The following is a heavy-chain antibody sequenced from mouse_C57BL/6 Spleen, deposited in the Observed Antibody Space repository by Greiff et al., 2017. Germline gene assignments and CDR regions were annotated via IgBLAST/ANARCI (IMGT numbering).Heavy chain of an antibody. D-gene: IGHD4-1*01. Sequence: EVMLVESGEGLVKPGGSLKLSCAASGFTFSSYAMSWVRQTPEKRLEWVAYISSGGDYIYYADTVKGRFTISRDNARNTLYLQMSSLKSEDTAMYYCTRDRANWAFDYWGQGTTLTVSS. V-gene: IGHV5-9-1*02. J-gene: IGHJ2*01. CDR2: ISSGGDYI. CDR1: GFTFSSYA. CDR3: TRDRANWAFDY.